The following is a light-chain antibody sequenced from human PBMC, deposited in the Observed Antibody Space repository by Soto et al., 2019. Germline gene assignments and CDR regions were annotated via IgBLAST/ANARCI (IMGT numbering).Light chain of an antibody. Sequence: EIVMTQSPATLSVSPGERATLSCRASQSVSNYLAWYQQRPGQAPRLLIYGASTRATGVPARFSGSGSGTEFTLTISSLQSEDFAVYYCQQYTVWPPWTFGQGTKVEVK. J-gene: IGKJ1*01. CDR3: QQYTVWPPWT. V-gene: IGKV3-15*01. CDR1: QSVSNY. CDR2: GAS.